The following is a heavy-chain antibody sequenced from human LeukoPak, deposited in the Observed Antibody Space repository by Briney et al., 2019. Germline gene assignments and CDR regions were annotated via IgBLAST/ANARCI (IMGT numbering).Heavy chain of an antibody. CDR1: GYTFTGYY. CDR2: INPNSGGT. Sequence: ASVKVSCKASGYTFTGYYMHWVRQAPGQGLEWMGWINPNSGGTNYAQKFQGRVTMTRDTSISTAYMELSRLRSDDTAVYYCARDSGVEDCYFDYWGQGTLVTVSS. J-gene: IGHJ4*02. CDR3: ARDSGVEDCYFDY. V-gene: IGHV1-2*02. D-gene: IGHD2-21*02.